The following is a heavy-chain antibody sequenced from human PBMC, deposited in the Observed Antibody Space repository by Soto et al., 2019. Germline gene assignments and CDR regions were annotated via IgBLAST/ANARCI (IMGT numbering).Heavy chain of an antibody. V-gene: IGHV3-48*01. CDR2: ISSSSSTI. CDR1: GFTFSSYS. J-gene: IGHJ6*03. CDR3: ATQDYMDV. Sequence: EVQLVESGGGLVQPGGSLRLSCAASGFTFSSYSMNWVRQAPGKGLEWVSYISSSSSTIYYADSVKGRFTISRDNAKNALYLQMTSLRAEDTAVYYCATQDYMDVWGKGTTVTVSS.